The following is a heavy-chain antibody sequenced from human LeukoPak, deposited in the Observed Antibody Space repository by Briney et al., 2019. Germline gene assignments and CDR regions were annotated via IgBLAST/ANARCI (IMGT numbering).Heavy chain of an antibody. D-gene: IGHD6-6*01. Sequence: ASVKVSCKASGYTFTSYAMHWVRQAPGQRLEWMGWINAGNGNTKYSQELQGRVTITRDTSASTAYMELSSLRSEDMAVYYCARGWLRDSSIAARQPPGGIDYWGQGTLVTVSS. V-gene: IGHV1-3*03. CDR1: GYTFTSYA. CDR3: ARGWLRDSSIAARQPPGGIDY. J-gene: IGHJ4*02. CDR2: INAGNGNT.